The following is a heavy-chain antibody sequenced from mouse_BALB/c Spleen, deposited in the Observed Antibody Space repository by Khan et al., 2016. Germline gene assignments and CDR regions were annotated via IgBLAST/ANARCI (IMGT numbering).Heavy chain of an antibody. CDR1: GFTFSSFG. D-gene: IGHD3-3*01. V-gene: IGHV5-17*02. CDR2: ISSGSSTI. J-gene: IGHJ4*01. CDR3: ARREGLYAMDY. Sequence: EVELVESGGGLVQPGGSRKLSCAASGFTFSSFGMHWVRQAPEKGLEWVAFISSGSSTIYYADTVKGRSTISRDDHKNTLFLQMTSLRSEDTAMYYCARREGLYAMDYWGQGTSVTVSS.